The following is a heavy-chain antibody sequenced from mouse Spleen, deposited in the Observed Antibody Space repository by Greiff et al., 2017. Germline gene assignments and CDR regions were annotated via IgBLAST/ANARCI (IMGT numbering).Heavy chain of an antibody. CDR1: GYSITSGYY. CDR2: ISYDGSN. D-gene: IGHD1-2*01. V-gene: IGHV3-6*01. CDR3: GGHYYGLDY. Sequence: ESGPGLVKPSQSLSLTCSVTGYSITSGYYWNWIRQFPGNKLEWMGYISYDGSNNYNPSLKNRISITRDTSKNQFFLKLNSVTTEDTATXGWGGHYYGLDYWGQGTTLTVSS. J-gene: IGHJ2*01.